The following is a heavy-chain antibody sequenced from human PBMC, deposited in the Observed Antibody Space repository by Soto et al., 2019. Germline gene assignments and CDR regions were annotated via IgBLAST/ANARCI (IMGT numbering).Heavy chain of an antibody. V-gene: IGHV3-23*01. CDR2: ISGSGYNT. CDR3: AKELAHLYDSSGYYGYFQH. CDR1: GFTFTTYA. Sequence: DVQLLESGGGLVQPGGSLRLSCVASGFTFTTYAMGWVRQAPGKGLEWISSISGSGYNTYYADSVKGRFNISRDNSKNTMFLQMNSLRTEDTALHYCAKELAHLYDSSGYYGYFQHWGQGAQVTVSS. D-gene: IGHD3-22*01. J-gene: IGHJ1*01.